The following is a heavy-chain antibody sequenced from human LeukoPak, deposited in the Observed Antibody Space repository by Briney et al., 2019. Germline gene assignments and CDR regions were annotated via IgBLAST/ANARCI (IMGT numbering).Heavy chain of an antibody. Sequence: SETLSLTCPVSGGSISTYYWSWIRQPPGKGLEWIGYIYYSGSTNYNPSLKSRVTISVDTAKNQFSLKLTSVTAADTAVYYCVRDRDSGTYYYYYGMDVWGQGTTVTVSS. J-gene: IGHJ6*02. D-gene: IGHD1-26*01. CDR1: GGSISTYY. CDR2: IYYSGST. V-gene: IGHV4-59*01. CDR3: VRDRDSGTYYYYYGMDV.